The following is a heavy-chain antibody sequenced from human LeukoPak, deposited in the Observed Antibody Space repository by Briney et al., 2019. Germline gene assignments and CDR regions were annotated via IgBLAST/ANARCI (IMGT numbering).Heavy chain of an antibody. CDR1: GITFGNNW. CDR3: ARDVPHNWFDT. J-gene: IGHJ5*02. CDR2: NSDGGGA. Sequence: GGSLRLSCAASGITFGNNWMHWVRHGPGEGLVWISRNSDGGGAIYADSVKGRFTVSRDNAKNTLYLQMNSLRAEDTAVYYCARDVPHNWFDTWGQGTLVTVSS. V-gene: IGHV3-74*01.